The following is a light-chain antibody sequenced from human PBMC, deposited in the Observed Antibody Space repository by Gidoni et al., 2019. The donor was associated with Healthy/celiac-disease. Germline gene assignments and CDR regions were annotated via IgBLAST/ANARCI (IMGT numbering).Light chain of an antibody. CDR2: GAS. J-gene: IGKJ2*04. CDR3: QQYGSSPTSNHRTRPQMCS. Sequence: EIVLTQSPGTLSLSPGERATLSCRASQSVSSSYLAWYQQKPGQAPRLLIYGASSRATGIPDRFSGSGSGTDFTLTISRLEPEDFAVYYCQQYGSSPTSNHRTRPQMCSFGQGTKLEIK. V-gene: IGKV3-20*01. CDR1: QSVSSSY.